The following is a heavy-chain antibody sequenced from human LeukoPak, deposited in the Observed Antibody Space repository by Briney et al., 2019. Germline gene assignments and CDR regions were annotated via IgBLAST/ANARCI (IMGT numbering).Heavy chain of an antibody. J-gene: IGHJ3*02. CDR1: GFTFSDYA. D-gene: IGHD3-10*01. V-gene: IGHV3-23*01. CDR3: AVAGSGTFDI. Sequence: PGGSLRLSCTASGFTFSDYAMSWVRQAPGKVLEWVSTISTNGDSTYYADSVKGRFTISRDNSRNTLSLQMNSLRVEDTAVYYCAVAGSGTFDIWGQGTVVIVSS. CDR2: ISTNGDST.